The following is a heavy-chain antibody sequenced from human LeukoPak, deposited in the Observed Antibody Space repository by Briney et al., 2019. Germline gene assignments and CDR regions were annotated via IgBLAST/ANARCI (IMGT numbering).Heavy chain of an antibody. V-gene: IGHV4-30-2*01. CDR2: IYHSGST. CDR1: GGSISSGGYS. J-gene: IGHJ3*02. CDR3: ARDGGTVGAFDI. Sequence: TLSLTCAVSGGSISSGGYSWSWIRQPPGKGLEWIGYIYHSGSTYYNPSLKSRVTISVDRSKNQFSLKLSSVTAADTAVYYCARDGGTVGAFDIWGQGTMVTVSS. D-gene: IGHD2-15*01.